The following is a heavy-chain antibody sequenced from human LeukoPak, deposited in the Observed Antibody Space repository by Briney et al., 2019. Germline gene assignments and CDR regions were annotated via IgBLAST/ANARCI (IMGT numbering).Heavy chain of an antibody. CDR3: ARNYDYWSGYMSAFDC. CDR1: GFTFSSYE. J-gene: IGHJ4*02. Sequence: GGSLRLSCAASGFTFSSYEMNWVRQAPGKGLEWVAVISYDGSNKYHADSVKGRFTISRDNSKNTLYLQMNSLRAEDTAVYYCARNYDYWSGYMSAFDCWGQGTLVTVSS. V-gene: IGHV3-30*04. CDR2: ISYDGSNK. D-gene: IGHD3-3*01.